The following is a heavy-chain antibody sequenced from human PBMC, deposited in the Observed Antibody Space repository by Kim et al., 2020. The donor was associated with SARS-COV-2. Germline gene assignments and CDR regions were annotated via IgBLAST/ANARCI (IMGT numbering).Heavy chain of an antibody. CDR2: INPNSGST. CDR3: ARDGDYDYVWGSYRLDSRDWFDP. J-gene: IGHJ5*02. D-gene: IGHD3-16*02. V-gene: IGHV1-2*02. CDR1: GYTFTGYY. Sequence: ASVKVSCKASGYTFTGYYMHWVRQAPGQGLEWMGWINPNSGSTNYAQKFQGRVTMTRDTSISTAYMELSRLRSDDTAVYYCARDGDYDYVWGSYRLDSRDWFDPWGQGTLVTVSS.